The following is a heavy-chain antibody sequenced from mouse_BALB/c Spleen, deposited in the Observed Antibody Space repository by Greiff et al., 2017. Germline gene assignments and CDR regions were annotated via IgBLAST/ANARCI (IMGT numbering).Heavy chain of an antibody. Sequence: EVNVVESGGGLVKPGGSLKLSCAASGFTFSSYAMSWVRQTPEKRLEWVASISSGGSTYYPDSVKGRFTISRDNARNILYLQMSSLRSEDTAMYYCARGRDYGPWFAYWGQGTLVTVSA. CDR3: ARGRDYGPWFAY. CDR1: GFTFSSYA. CDR2: ISSGGST. D-gene: IGHD1-1*01. J-gene: IGHJ3*01. V-gene: IGHV5-6-5*01.